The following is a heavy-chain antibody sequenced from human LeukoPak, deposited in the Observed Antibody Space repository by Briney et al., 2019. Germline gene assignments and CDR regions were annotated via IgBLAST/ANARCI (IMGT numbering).Heavy chain of an antibody. Sequence: PGRSLRLSCAASGFTFSSYAMHWVRQAPGKGLEWVSAISGSGGSTYYADSVKGRFTISRDNSKNTLYLQMNSLRAEDTAVYYCAKVYSSGWFPSDAFDIWGQGTMVTVSS. CDR1: GFTFSSYA. J-gene: IGHJ3*02. CDR3: AKVYSSGWFPSDAFDI. V-gene: IGHV3-23*01. CDR2: ISGSGGST. D-gene: IGHD6-19*01.